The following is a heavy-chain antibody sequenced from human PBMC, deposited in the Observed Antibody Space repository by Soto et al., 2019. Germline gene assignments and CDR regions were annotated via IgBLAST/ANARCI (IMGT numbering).Heavy chain of an antibody. CDR1: GFTFSSYA. V-gene: IGHV3-23*01. CDR2: ISGSGANT. CDR3: ATEWSRCSGGICPGSHFDY. D-gene: IGHD2-15*01. J-gene: IGHJ4*02. Sequence: GGSLRLSCAASGFTFSSYAMIWVRQAPGKGLEWVSGISGSGANTYYADSVKGRFTISRDSSKNTLYLQMNSLRAGDTAVYYCATEWSRCSGGICPGSHFDYWGQGTLVTVSS.